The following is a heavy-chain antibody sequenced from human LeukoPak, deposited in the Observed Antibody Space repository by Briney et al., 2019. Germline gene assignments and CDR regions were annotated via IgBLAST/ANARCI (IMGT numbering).Heavy chain of an antibody. CDR3: ARAARGFQWFVEY. CDR2: ISGDGGKT. J-gene: IGHJ4*02. V-gene: IGHV3-23*01. CDR1: GFTFSSYW. D-gene: IGHD3-22*01. Sequence: GGSLRLSCAASGFTFSSYWMSWVRQAPGKGLEWVSDISGDGGKTYSADSVKGRFTISRDSSKNMLYLQMNSLRADDTAVYYCARAARGFQWFVEYWGQGTLVTVSS.